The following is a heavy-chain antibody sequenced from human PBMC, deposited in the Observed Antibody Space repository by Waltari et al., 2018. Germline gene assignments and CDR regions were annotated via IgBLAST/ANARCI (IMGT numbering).Heavy chain of an antibody. CDR2: IKSKAGGGTT. D-gene: IGHD3-10*01. CDR1: GLLSGNAG. Sequence: EVQLVESGGGLVKPGGSLSPPVEAFGLLSGNAGMSWFGRVPGRGLEWVGRIKSKAGGGTTDYAATVKGRFTISRDDSKNTLYLQMNSLKTEDSAVYYCTTGAMVRGLIPDYWGQGTLVTVSS. J-gene: IGHJ4*02. CDR3: TTGAMVRGLIPDY. V-gene: IGHV3-15*01.